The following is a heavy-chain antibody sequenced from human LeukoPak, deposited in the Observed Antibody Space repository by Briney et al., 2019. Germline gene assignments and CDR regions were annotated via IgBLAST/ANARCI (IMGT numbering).Heavy chain of an antibody. Sequence: GGSLRLSCAASGFTFSSYAMSWVRQAPGKGLEWVSAISGSGGSTYYADSVKGRFTISRDNSKNTLYLQMNSLRAEDTAVYYCATDDRSVVPAAIPWYFDLWGRGTLVTVSS. CDR3: ATDDRSVVPAAIPWYFDL. J-gene: IGHJ2*01. V-gene: IGHV3-23*01. CDR1: GFTFSSYA. D-gene: IGHD2-2*02. CDR2: ISGSGGST.